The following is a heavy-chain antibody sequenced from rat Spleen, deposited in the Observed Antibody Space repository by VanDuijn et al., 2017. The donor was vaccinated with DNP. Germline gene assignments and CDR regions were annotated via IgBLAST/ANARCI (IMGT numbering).Heavy chain of an antibody. D-gene: IGHD1-2*01. CDR2: ITNAGGST. Sequence: EVQLVESGGGPVQPGRSLKLSCVASGFIFSNYWMTWIRQAPGKGLEWVASITNAGGSTYYPDSVKGRFTMSRDNAKSTLYLQMNSLRSEDTATYYCTRGTIAAISRFAYWGQGTLVTVSS. CDR1: GFIFSNYW. V-gene: IGHV5-31*01. CDR3: TRGTIAAISRFAY. J-gene: IGHJ3*01.